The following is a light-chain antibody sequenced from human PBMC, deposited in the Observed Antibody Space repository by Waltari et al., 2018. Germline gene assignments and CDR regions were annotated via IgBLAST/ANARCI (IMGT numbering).Light chain of an antibody. CDR1: SSDVGGYKN. Sequence: QSALTQPASVSGSPGQSIPISCTGTSSDVGGYKNVSWYQPHPGKAPKLQVLQGSNAPSGVSNRFSGSKSGNTASLTISGLQAEDEADYYCNSYTRSSTLDVFGTGTKVTVL. CDR2: QGS. V-gene: IGLV2-14*01. J-gene: IGLJ1*01. CDR3: NSYTRSSTLDV.